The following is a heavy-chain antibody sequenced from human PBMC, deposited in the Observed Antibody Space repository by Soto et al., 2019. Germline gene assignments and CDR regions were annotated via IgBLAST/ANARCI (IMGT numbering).Heavy chain of an antibody. CDR2: IYHSGST. D-gene: IGHD6-25*01. J-gene: IGHJ4*02. CDR1: DGSISSNNW. CDR3: ARGERQQQRDY. V-gene: IGHV4-4*02. Sequence: SETLSLTCAVSDGSISSNNWWSWVRQPPGKGLEWIGEIYHSGSTNYNPSLKSRVTISVDKSKNQFSLKVTSVTDADTAVYFCARGERQQQRDYWGQGTLVTVSS.